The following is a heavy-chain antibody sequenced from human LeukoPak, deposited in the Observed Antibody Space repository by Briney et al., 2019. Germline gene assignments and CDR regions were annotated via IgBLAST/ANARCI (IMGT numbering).Heavy chain of an antibody. CDR1: GYSISSGYY. Sequence: SETLSLTCAVSGYSISSGYYWGWIRQPPGKGLEWIGSIYHSGNIYYNPSLKSRVTISVDTSKNRISLKLSSVTATDTAVYYCARHYFWCGYYFDYWGQGTLVTVSS. CDR2: IYHSGNI. D-gene: IGHD3-3*01. V-gene: IGHV4-38-2*01. J-gene: IGHJ4*02. CDR3: ARHYFWCGYYFDY.